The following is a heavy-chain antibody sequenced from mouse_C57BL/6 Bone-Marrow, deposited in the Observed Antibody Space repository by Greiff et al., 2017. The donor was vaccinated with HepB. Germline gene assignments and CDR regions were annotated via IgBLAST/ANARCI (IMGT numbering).Heavy chain of an antibody. CDR1: GYTFTSYG. CDR3: ARERGCYYGSRPWFAY. CDR2: IYPRSGNT. J-gene: IGHJ3*01. V-gene: IGHV1-81*01. Sequence: VKLQQSGAELARPGASVKLSCKASGYTFTSYGISWVKQRTGQGLEWIGEIYPRSGNTYYNEKFKGKATLTADKSSSTAYMELRSLTSEDSAVYFCARERGCYYGSRPWFAYWGQGTLVTVSA. D-gene: IGHD1-1*01.